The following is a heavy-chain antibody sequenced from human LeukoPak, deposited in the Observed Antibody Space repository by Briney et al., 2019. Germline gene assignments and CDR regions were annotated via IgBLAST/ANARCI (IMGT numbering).Heavy chain of an antibody. Sequence: PSETLSLTCTVSGGSISSYYWSWIRQPPGKGLEWIGYIYYSGSTNYNPSLKSRVTISVDTSKNQFSLKLSSVTAADTAVYYCAGGHFSSTSFHRRFDHWGQGTLVTVSS. J-gene: IGHJ4*02. V-gene: IGHV4-59*01. CDR1: GGSISSYY. CDR3: AGGHFSSTSFHRRFDH. D-gene: IGHD2-2*01. CDR2: IYYSGST.